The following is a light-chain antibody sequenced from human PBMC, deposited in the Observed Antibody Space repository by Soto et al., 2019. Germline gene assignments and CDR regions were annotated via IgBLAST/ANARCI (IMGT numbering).Light chain of an antibody. CDR2: EGS. CDR3: CSYAPISTYV. V-gene: IGLV2-23*01. CDR1: SSDVGSYNL. Sequence: QSALAQPSSVCGSPGQSITISCTGSSSDVGSYNLISWYQQHPGKVPKLMIYEGSKRPSGVSDRFSAYKSGNTASLTISGLQTEAEADYFCCSYAPISTYVFGSGTKVTVL. J-gene: IGLJ1*01.